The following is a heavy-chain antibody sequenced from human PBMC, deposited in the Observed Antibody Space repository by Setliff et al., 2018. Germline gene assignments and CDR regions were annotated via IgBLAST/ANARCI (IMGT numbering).Heavy chain of an antibody. Sequence: PSETLSLTCTVSGGSISSSSYYWGWIRQPPGKGLEWIGSIYYSGSTNYNPSLKSRVTISVDTSKNQFSLKLSSVTAADTAVYYCARGGYSYGLGGFPLDYWGQGTLVTVSS. CDR1: GGSISSSSYY. V-gene: IGHV4-39*07. CDR2: IYYSGST. D-gene: IGHD5-18*01. CDR3: ARGGYSYGLGGFPLDY. J-gene: IGHJ4*02.